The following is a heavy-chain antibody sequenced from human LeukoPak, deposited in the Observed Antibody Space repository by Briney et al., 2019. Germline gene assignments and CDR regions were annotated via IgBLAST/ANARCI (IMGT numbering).Heavy chain of an antibody. V-gene: IGHV4-34*01. CDR2: INHSGST. D-gene: IGHD3-10*01. CDR3: ARGLVRGASRTY. CDR1: GGSFSGYY. J-gene: IGHJ4*02. Sequence: SETLSLTCAVYGGSFSGYYWSWIRXPXGKXLEWIGEINHSGSTNYNPSLQSRVTISVDTSKNQFSLQLSSVTAADTAVYYCARGLVRGASRTYWGQGTLVTVSS.